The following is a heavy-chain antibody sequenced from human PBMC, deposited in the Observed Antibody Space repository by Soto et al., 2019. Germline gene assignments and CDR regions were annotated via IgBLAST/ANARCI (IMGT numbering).Heavy chain of an antibody. CDR2: IHGGGNSA. D-gene: IGHD4-17*01. CDR1: GFTFSGYA. Sequence: EVQLLESGGDLVQPGRSLRLSCAASGFTFSGYAMSWVRQAPGKGLEWVSVIHGGGNSAYYADSVKGRFTISRDNSKTPLYLQMSSLRGEDTAVYYCAKNRGQVTTSWHFDYWGQGTLVTVSS. CDR3: AKNRGQVTTSWHFDY. J-gene: IGHJ4*02. V-gene: IGHV3-23*01.